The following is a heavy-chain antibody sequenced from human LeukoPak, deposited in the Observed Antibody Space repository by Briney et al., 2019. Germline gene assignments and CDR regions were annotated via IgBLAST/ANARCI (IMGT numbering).Heavy chain of an antibody. V-gene: IGHV1-2*06. Sequence: ASVKVSCKASGYAFTGYYMHWVRQAPGQGLEWMGRINPNSGGTNYAQKSQGRVTMTRDTSISTAYMDLSRLRNDDTAVYYCARGIASGVGATTYYFDYWGQGTLVTVSS. CDR2: INPNSGGT. J-gene: IGHJ4*02. D-gene: IGHD1-26*01. CDR1: GYAFTGYY. CDR3: ARGIASGVGATTYYFDY.